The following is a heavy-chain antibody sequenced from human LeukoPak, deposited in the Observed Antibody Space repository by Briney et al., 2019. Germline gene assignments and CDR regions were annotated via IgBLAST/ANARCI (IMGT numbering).Heavy chain of an antibody. V-gene: IGHV3-53*01. D-gene: IGHD5-24*01. CDR3: ARDRPRDGYNGYYYYGMTS. CDR1: GFTVSSNY. J-gene: IGHJ6*02. CDR2: IYSGGST. Sequence: PGGSLRLSCAASGFTVSSNYMSWVRQAPGKGLEWVSVIYSGGSTYYADSVKGRFTISRDNSKNTLYLQMNSLRAEDTAVYYCARDRPRDGYNGYYYYGMTSGAKGPRSPSP.